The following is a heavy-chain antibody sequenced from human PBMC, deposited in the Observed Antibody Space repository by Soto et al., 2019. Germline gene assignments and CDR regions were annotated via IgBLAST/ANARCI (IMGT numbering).Heavy chain of an antibody. J-gene: IGHJ4*02. CDR3: AKRGEKFSFEY. Sequence: EVQLLESGGGLVQPGGSLRLSCAASGFTFSSNAMRWVRQAPGKGLEWVSGIGSGGDTYYADSVKGRFTISRDNSKNTVYLQMNSLRPEDTAICYCAKRGEKFSFEYWGQGTLVTVSS. CDR2: IGSGGDT. D-gene: IGHD3-16*01. CDR1: GFTFSSNA. V-gene: IGHV3-23*01.